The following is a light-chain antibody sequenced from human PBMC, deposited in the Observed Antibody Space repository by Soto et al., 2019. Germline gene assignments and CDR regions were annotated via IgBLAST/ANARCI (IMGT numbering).Light chain of an antibody. CDR3: QQYDTYSPT. J-gene: IGKJ1*01. CDR2: DAS. CDR1: QSISSW. Sequence: DIQMTRSPSTLYASVGDRVTITCRASQSISSWLAWYQQKPGKAPKLLIYDASSLKSGVPSRFSGSGSGTEFTLTVSSLQPDDFATYYCQQYDTYSPTFGQGTKVDIK. V-gene: IGKV1-5*01.